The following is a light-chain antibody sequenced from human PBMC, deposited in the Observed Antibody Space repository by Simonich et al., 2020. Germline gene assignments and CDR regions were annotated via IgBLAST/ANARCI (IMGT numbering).Light chain of an antibody. Sequence: QSALTQPASVSGSPGQSITISCTGTSSDVGSYNLVSWYPQHPGKAPKLMIYEGSKRPSGVSNRFSGSKSRNTASLTISGLQAEDEADYYCCSYAGSSTVVFGGGTKLTVL. J-gene: IGLJ2*01. CDR2: EGS. CDR3: CSYAGSSTVV. V-gene: IGLV2-23*01. CDR1: SSDVGSYNL.